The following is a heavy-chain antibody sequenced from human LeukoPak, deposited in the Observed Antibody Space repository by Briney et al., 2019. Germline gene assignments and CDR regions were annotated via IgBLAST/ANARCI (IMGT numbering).Heavy chain of an antibody. CDR1: GFTFSNYA. CDR3: GKGLNRDYSGIGDY. V-gene: IGHV3-23*01. CDR2: MSGGGDYT. D-gene: IGHD5-12*01. Sequence: PGGSLRLSCAASGFTFSNYAMSLGRQAAGKGLGWISSMSGGGDYTYYADSVKGRFTISRDNSENKLYLQADSLRAEDTAVYYCGKGLNRDYSGIGDYWGQGTLVTVSS. J-gene: IGHJ4*02.